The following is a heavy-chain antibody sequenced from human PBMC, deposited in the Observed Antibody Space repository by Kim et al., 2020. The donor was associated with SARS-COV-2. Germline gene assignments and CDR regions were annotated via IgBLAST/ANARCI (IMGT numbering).Heavy chain of an antibody. J-gene: IGHJ3*02. CDR2: ISAYNGNT. D-gene: IGHD2-21*02. CDR3: ARDSPLGIHIVVVTAIRSDALDI. Sequence: ASVKVSCKASGYTFTSYGISWVRQAPGQGLEWMGWISAYNGNTNYAQKLQGRVTMTTDTSTSTAYMELRSLRSDDTAVYYCARDSPLGIHIVVVTAIRSDALDIWGQGTMVTVSS. CDR1: GYTFTSYG. V-gene: IGHV1-18*04.